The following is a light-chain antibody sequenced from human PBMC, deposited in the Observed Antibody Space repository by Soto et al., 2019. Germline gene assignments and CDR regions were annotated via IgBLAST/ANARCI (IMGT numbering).Light chain of an antibody. Sequence: QSALTQPASVSGSPGQSITISCTGTSSDVGGYNYVSWYQHYPGKAPKFIIYEVFNRPSGVSNRFSGSRSGNTASLTISGLQAEDEAEYYCNSYTSSSTFVFGTRTKLTVL. CDR2: EVF. CDR3: NSYTSSSTFV. J-gene: IGLJ1*01. V-gene: IGLV2-14*01. CDR1: SSDVGGYNY.